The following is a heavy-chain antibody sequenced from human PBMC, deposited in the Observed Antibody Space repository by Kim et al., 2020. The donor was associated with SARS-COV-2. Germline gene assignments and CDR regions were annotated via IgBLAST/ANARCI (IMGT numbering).Heavy chain of an antibody. CDR3: ATPRSSGYYYRVDYGMDV. CDR1: GYTLTELS. CDR2: FDPEDGET. D-gene: IGHD3-22*01. V-gene: IGHV1-24*01. Sequence: ASVKVSCKVSGYTLTELSMHWVQQAPGKGLEWMGGFDPEDGETIYAQKFQGRVTMTEDTSTDTAYMELSSLRSEDTAVYYCATPRSSGYYYRVDYGMDVWGQGTTVTVSS. J-gene: IGHJ6*02.